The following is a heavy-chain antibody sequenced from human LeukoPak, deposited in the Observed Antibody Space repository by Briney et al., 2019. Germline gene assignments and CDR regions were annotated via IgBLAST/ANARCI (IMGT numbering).Heavy chain of an antibody. CDR3: ARGIVVVPADY. V-gene: IGHV1-69*02. CDR2: IIPILGIA. D-gene: IGHD2-2*01. CDR1: GGTFSSYT. Sequence: ASVKVSCKASGGTFSSYTISWVRQAPGQGLEWMGRIIPILGIANYAQKFQGRVTITADKSTSTAYMELSSLRSEDTAVYYCARGIVVVPADYWGQGTLVTVSS. J-gene: IGHJ4*02.